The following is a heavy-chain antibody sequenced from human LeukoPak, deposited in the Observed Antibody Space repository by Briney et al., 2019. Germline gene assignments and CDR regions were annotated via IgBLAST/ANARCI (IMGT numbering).Heavy chain of an antibody. CDR3: ARGGSSDAFDI. CDR1: GFTFSSYA. J-gene: IGHJ3*02. D-gene: IGHD3-16*01. V-gene: IGHV3-64*01. Sequence: GGSLRLSCAASGFTFSSYAMYWVRQAPGKGLEYVSAISSNGGSTYYANSVKGRFTISRDNSKNTLYLQMGSLRAEDMAVYYCARGGSSDAFDIWGQGTMVTVSS. CDR2: ISSNGGST.